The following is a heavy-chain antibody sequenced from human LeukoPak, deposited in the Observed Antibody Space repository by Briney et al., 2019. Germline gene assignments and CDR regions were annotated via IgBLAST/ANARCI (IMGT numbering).Heavy chain of an antibody. CDR1: GFTFSSYA. Sequence: GGSLRLSCAASGFTFSSYAMSWVRQAPGKGLEWVSAISGSGGSTYYADSVKGRFTISRDNSKNTLYLQMNGLRAEDTAVYYCAGSYVWGSYRLFFDYWGQGTLVTVSS. CDR2: ISGSGGST. V-gene: IGHV3-23*01. J-gene: IGHJ4*02. D-gene: IGHD3-16*02. CDR3: AGSYVWGSYRLFFDY.